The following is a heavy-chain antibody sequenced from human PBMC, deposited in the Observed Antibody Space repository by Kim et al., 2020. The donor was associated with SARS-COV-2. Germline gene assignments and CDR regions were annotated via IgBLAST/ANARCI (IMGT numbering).Heavy chain of an antibody. CDR3: AKVGSGGYVGTDAFDI. V-gene: IGHV3-23*01. D-gene: IGHD1-26*01. J-gene: IGHJ3*02. Sequence: WGSLRLSCATSGFTFSRFAMNWFRQAPGKGREWDSAIGGSCGTTYYAESVKDRFTISRDNSKNTVFLQMRSLRVEDTAVDYCAKVGSGGYVGTDAFDIWGQGTMVNVSS. CDR1: GFTFSRFA. CDR2: IGGSCGTT.